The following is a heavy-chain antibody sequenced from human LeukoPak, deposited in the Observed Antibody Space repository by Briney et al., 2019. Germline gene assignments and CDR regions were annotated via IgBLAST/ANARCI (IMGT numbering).Heavy chain of an antibody. Sequence: SQTLSLTCTVYGGSISSGGYYWSWIRQPPGKGLEWIGYIYHSGSTYYNPSLKSRVTISVDRSKNQFSLKLSSVTAADTAVYYCARGFRPRYFDLWGRGTLVTVSS. CDR3: ARGFRPRYFDL. CDR2: IYHSGST. J-gene: IGHJ2*01. CDR1: GGSISSGGYY. V-gene: IGHV4-30-2*01. D-gene: IGHD3-10*01.